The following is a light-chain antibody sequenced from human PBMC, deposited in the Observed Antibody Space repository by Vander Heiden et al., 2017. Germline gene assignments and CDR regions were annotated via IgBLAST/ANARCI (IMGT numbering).Light chain of an antibody. CDR2: WAS. J-gene: IGKJ2*01. V-gene: IGKV4-1*01. Sequence: DIVMTQSPDSLAVSRGERATINCKSSQSLLYRSNSKNYLAWYQQKSGQPPKVLIYWASTRESGVPDRFSGSGSGTDFTLTISSLQAEDLAVYYCQQYYTTPYTFGQGTKLEIK. CDR3: QQYYTTPYT. CDR1: QSLLYRSNSKNY.